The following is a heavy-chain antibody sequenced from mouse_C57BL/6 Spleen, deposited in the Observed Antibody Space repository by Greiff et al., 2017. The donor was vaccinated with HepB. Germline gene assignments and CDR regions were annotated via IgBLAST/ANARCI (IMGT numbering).Heavy chain of an antibody. V-gene: IGHV1-64*01. CDR2: IHPNSGST. CDR3: ARHGQLTGTRFAY. J-gene: IGHJ3*01. D-gene: IGHD4-1*01. Sequence: QVQLQQPGAELVKPGASVKLSCKASGYTFTSYWMHWVKQRPGQGLEWIGMIHPNSGSTNYNEKFKSKATLTVDKSSSTAYMQLSSLTSEDSAVYYCARHGQLTGTRFAYWGQGTLVTVSA. CDR1: GYTFTSYW.